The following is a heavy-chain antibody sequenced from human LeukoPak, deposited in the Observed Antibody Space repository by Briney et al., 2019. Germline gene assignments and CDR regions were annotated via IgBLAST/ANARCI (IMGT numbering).Heavy chain of an antibody. J-gene: IGHJ4*02. CDR2: INPTGGST. CDR1: GYTFISYQ. D-gene: IGHD6-6*01. CDR3: ARKGSSSCFDY. Sequence: ASVKVSCKASGYTFISYQMHWVRQAPGQGLEWMGIINPTGGSTSHAQKFRGRVTMTRDTSTSTVYMELSSLRSEDTAVYYCARKGSSSCFDYWGQGTLVTVSS. V-gene: IGHV1-46*01.